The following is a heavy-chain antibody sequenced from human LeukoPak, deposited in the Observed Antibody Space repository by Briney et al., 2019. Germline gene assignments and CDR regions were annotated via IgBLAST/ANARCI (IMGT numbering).Heavy chain of an antibody. CDR3: ASKWVTYYYNSSAYHYPTDVFDI. CDR1: GYTFTSYG. CDR2: LSPYSGQT. D-gene: IGHD3-22*01. V-gene: IGHV1-18*01. Sequence: ASVKVSCKTSGYTFTSYGLTWVRQAPGQGLEWVGWLSPYSGQTNYAQKVQGRVIMTTDTSTSTAYMELRSLTSDDTAMYYCASKWVTYYYNSSAYHYPTDVFDIWGQGTMVTVSS. J-gene: IGHJ3*02.